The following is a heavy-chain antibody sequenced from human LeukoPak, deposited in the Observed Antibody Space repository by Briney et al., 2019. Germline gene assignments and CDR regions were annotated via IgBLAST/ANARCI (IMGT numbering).Heavy chain of an antibody. CDR2: IKQDGSEK. CDR3: NYGGNSGAFDI. D-gene: IGHD4-23*01. V-gene: IGHV3-7*01. CDR1: GFTFSSYW. J-gene: IGHJ3*02. Sequence: GGSLRLSCAASGFTFSSYWMSWVRQAPGKGLEWVANIKQDGSEKYYVDSVKGRFTISRDSAKNSLYLQMNSLRAEDTAVYYCNYGGNSGAFDIWGQGTMVTVSS.